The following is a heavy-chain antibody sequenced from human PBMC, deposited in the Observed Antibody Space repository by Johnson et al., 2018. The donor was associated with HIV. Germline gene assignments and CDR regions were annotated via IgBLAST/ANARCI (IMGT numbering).Heavy chain of an antibody. CDR2: IKRKTDGGTT. CDR3: AKGRKDDGI. D-gene: IGHD2-15*01. CDR1: GFTFSSYG. V-gene: IGHV3-15*01. J-gene: IGHJ3*02. Sequence: VQLVESGGGVVQPGRSLRLSCAASGFTFSSYGMHWVRQAPGKGLEWVGRIKRKTDGGTTNYGAPVKGRFTISRDDSKNTLYLQMNSLKTEDTAVYYCAKGRKDDGIWGQGTMVTVSS.